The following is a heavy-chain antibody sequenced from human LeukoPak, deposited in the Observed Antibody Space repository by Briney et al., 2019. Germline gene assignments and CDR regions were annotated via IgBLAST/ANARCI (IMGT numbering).Heavy chain of an antibody. CDR3: ARGGGYASGLAY. D-gene: IGHD5-12*01. CDR1: GGSIRSCY. J-gene: IGHJ4*02. V-gene: IGHV4-59*01. CDR2: ISYSGNT. Sequence: SETLSLTCTVSGGSIRSCYWNWIRQPPGRGLEWIGYISYSGNTNYNPSLESRVTISVDTSKNQFSLSLTSVTAADTAVYYCARGGGYASGLAYWGQGTLVTVSS.